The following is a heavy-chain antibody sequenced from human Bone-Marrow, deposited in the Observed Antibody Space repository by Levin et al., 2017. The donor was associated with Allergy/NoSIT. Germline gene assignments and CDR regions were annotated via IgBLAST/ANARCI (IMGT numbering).Heavy chain of an antibody. CDR2: VYNSGST. D-gene: IGHD2-15*01. CDR1: GDSIRSSY. V-gene: IGHV4-59*08. Sequence: SQTLSLPCTVSGDSIRSSYWSWIRQPPGKGLEWIGYVYNSGSTNYNPSLKSRVTISVDTSKNQFSLKLSSVTAADTAVYYCARRFCSGGTCYSGSHGMDVWGQGTTVTVSS. J-gene: IGHJ6*02. CDR3: ARRFCSGGTCYSGSHGMDV.